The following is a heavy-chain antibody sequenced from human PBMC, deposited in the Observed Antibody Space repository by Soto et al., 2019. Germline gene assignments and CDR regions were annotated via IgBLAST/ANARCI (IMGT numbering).Heavy chain of an antibody. D-gene: IGHD6-19*01. J-gene: IGHJ4*02. V-gene: IGHV3-23*01. CDR3: ANLLRIAVAAPGDS. CDR2: ISGSGGST. CDR1: GFTFSSYA. Sequence: EVQLLESGGGLVQPGGSLRLSCAASGFTFSSYAMSWVRQAPGKGLEWVSAISGSGGSTYYADSVKGRFTISRDNSKNTLYLQMNSLRAEDTAVYYCANLLRIAVAAPGDSWGQGTLVTVSS.